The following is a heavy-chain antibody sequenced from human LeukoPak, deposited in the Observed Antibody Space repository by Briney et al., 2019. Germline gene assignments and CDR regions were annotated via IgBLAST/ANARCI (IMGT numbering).Heavy chain of an antibody. CDR3: ARDGVRIVVVPVYYYYGMDV. CDR2: ISSSGSTI. D-gene: IGHD2-2*01. CDR1: GFTFSDYY. J-gene: IGHJ6*02. V-gene: IGHV3-11*01. Sequence: GWSLRLSCAASGFTFSDYYMSWIRQAPGKGLEWVSYISSSGSTIYYADSVKGRFTISRDNAKNSLYLQMNSLRAEDTAVYYCARDGVRIVVVPVYYYYGMDVWGQGTTVTVSS.